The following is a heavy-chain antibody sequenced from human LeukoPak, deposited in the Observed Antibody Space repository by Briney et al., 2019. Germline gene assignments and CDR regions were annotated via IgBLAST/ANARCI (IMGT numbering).Heavy chain of an antibody. D-gene: IGHD6-19*01. CDR3: ARGTSSGWSYFDY. J-gene: IGHJ4*02. CDR1: GFTFSSYS. CDR2: ISSSSSYI. Sequence: GGSLRLSCAASGFTFSSYSMNWVRQAPGKGLELVSSISSSSSYIYYADSVKGRFTISRDNAQNSLYLQMNSLRAEDTAVFYCARGTSSGWSYFDYWGQGTLVTVSS. V-gene: IGHV3-21*01.